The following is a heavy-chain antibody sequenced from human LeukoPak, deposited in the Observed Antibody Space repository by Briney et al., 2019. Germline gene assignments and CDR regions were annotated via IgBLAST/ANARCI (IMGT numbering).Heavy chain of an antibody. J-gene: IGHJ1*01. Sequence: GGSLRLSCAASGFTFDNYAMNWDRQVPGKVLEWISLISCNSGTIGYADPVKGRFTISRDNANNFLFLQMNSVRAEDTALYYCARAYKDPSLAGKKEFFQHWGQGTLVTVSS. CDR3: ARAYKDPSLAGKKEFFQH. CDR1: GFTFDNYA. V-gene: IGHV3-9*01. D-gene: IGHD5-24*01. CDR2: ISCNSGTI.